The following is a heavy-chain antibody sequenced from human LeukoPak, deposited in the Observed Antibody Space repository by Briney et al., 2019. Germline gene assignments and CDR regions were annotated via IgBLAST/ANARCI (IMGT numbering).Heavy chain of an antibody. D-gene: IGHD4-11*01. CDR3: ARGTTVDNWFDP. CDR1: GYTLTDLS. J-gene: IGHJ5*02. Sequence: SVKVSCKVSGYTLTDLSMHWVRQAPGQGLEWMGRIIPILGIANYAQKFQGRVTITADKSTSTAYMELSSLRSEDTAVYYCARGTTVDNWFDPWGQGTLVTVS. V-gene: IGHV1-69*04. CDR2: IIPILGIA.